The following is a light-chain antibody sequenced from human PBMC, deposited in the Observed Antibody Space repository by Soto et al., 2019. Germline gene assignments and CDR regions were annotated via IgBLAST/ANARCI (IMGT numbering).Light chain of an antibody. CDR3: QQYKNWPRT. CDR2: GAS. J-gene: IGKJ2*01. CDR1: QSVSSN. Sequence: EIVMTQSPATLSVSPGERATLSCRASQSVSSNLAWYQQKPGQAPRLLIYGASTSATGMPARFSGSGSGTEFTLTISSLQSEDFAVYYCQQYKNWPRTFGQGTKLEIK. V-gene: IGKV3-15*01.